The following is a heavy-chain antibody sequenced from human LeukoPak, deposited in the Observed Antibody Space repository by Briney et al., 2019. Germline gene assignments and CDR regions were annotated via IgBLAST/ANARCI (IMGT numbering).Heavy chain of an antibody. J-gene: IGHJ4*02. V-gene: IGHV3-23*01. CDR3: AKDGYVSWAYQLSHFDY. D-gene: IGHD2-2*03. CDR2: ISNSGGST. CDR1: AFTFSSFT. Sequence: GGSLRLSCAASAFTFSSFTMSWVRQAPGKGLEWVSGISNSGGSTYYADSVKGRFTISRDNSKNTLYLQMNSLRAEDTAVYYCAKDGYVSWAYQLSHFDYWGQGTLVTVSS.